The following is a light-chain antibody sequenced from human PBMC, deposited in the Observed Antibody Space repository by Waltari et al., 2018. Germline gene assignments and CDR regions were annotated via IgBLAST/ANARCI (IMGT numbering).Light chain of an antibody. CDR2: GAS. CDR1: PSISRY. Sequence: LTHSPGTLSLSPGERAPLSGTASPSISRYLAWYQQKPCQAPRLLIYGASTRATGIPDRCSGRGSGADFSLTKSGVGREGSAVYYCQNKFRIPATFGQGTKVEIK. CDR3: QNKFRIPAT. J-gene: IGKJ1*01. V-gene: IGKV3-20*01.